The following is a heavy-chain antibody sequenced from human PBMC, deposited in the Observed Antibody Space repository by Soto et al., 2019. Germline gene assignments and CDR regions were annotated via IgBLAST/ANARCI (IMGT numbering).Heavy chain of an antibody. J-gene: IGHJ3*02. CDR2: FGTTGDT. D-gene: IGHD3-10*01. Sequence: GGSLRLSCAASGLMFSVYDMHWVRQFAGKGLEWVSAFGTTGDTYYSDSVKGRFTISREDAKSSLYLRLNSLRVGDTAVYYCARGSRHGSGSLRPGLSDIFDIWGQGTVVTVAS. V-gene: IGHV3-13*01. CDR3: ARGSRHGSGSLRPGLSDIFDI. CDR1: GLMFSVYD.